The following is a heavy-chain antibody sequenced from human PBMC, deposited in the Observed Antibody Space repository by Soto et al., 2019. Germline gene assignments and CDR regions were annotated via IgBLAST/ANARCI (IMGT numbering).Heavy chain of an antibody. J-gene: IGHJ6*02. Sequence: GGSLRLSCAASGFTFSSYAMSWVRQAPGKRLEWVAVRSGSGYSTNYADSVKGRFTISRDNSKSTLYLQMDSLRAEDTATYYCVSPWNDRTYYHFGLDVWGQGTTVTVSS. CDR1: GFTFSSYA. CDR3: VSPWNDRTYYHFGLDV. V-gene: IGHV3-23*01. D-gene: IGHD1-1*01. CDR2: RSGSGYST.